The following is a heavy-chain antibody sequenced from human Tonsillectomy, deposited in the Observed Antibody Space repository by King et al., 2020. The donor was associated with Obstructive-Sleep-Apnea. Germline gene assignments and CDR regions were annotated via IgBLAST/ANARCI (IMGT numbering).Heavy chain of an antibody. CDR3: ARDLPPGVTEDY. Sequence: QLVQSGAEVKKPGASVKVSCKSSGYTFTGYHIHWVRQAPGQGLEWMGWINPSSGGTNSAQKFQGRVSVSRDTSINTTYMEVSRLRSEDTAVYYCARDLPPGVTEDYWCLGTLVTVSS. V-gene: IGHV1-2*02. J-gene: IGHJ4*02. CDR1: GYTFTGYH. CDR2: INPSSGGT. D-gene: IGHD2-21*02.